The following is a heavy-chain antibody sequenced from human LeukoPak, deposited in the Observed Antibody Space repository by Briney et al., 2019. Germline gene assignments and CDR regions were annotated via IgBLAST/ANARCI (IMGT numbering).Heavy chain of an antibody. J-gene: IGHJ6*02. V-gene: IGHV3-7*01. CDR2: IKQDGSDK. D-gene: IGHD1-26*01. CDR3: AKASGSFHFYYYGMDV. CDR1: GFSFSSYW. Sequence: GGSLRLSCVGSGFSFSSYWMIWVRQAPGKGLEGVANIKQDGSDKYYGDSVKGRFTISRDNAKNSMYLQVNSLRAEDAAVYYCAKASGSFHFYYYGMDVWGQGTTVTVSS.